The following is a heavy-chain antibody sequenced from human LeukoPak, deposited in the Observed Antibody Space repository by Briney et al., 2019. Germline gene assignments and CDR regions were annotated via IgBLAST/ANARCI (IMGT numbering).Heavy chain of an antibody. Sequence: GASLKISCKGSGYSFTSYWISWVRQMPGKGLEWMGRIDPSGSYTNYSPSFQGHVTISADKSISTAYLQWSSLKASDTAMYYCASYGSGSPPLDVWGQGTTVTVSS. CDR2: IDPSGSYT. CDR3: ASYGSGSPPLDV. CDR1: GYSFTSYW. D-gene: IGHD3-10*01. V-gene: IGHV5-10-1*01. J-gene: IGHJ6*02.